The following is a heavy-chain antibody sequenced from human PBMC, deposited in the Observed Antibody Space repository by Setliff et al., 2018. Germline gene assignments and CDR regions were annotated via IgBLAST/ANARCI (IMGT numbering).Heavy chain of an antibody. V-gene: IGHV3-48*01. Sequence: PGESLKISCAASGFTFNTYLMNWVRQAPGKGLEWVSHIRDTGTNVHYADSVKGRFTTSRDNAKNSLYLQMNSLRAEDTAVYYCVRDDVRGYYMDVWGKGTTVTVSS. J-gene: IGHJ6*03. D-gene: IGHD3-10*02. CDR2: IRDTGTNV. CDR3: VRDDVRGYYMDV. CDR1: GFTFNTYL.